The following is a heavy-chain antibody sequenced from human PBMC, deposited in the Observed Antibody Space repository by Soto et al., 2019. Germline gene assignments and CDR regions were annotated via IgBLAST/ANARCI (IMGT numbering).Heavy chain of an antibody. Sequence: EAVKISCTGAGWRVAVYCITCVRQKPGKGIEWMGRIDPSDSQTYYSPSFRGHVTISVTKSITTVFLQWSSLRASDTAMYYCARQIYDSDTGPNFQYYFDSWGQGTPVTVSS. D-gene: IGHD3-22*01. CDR2: IDPSDSQT. V-gene: IGHV5-10-1*01. J-gene: IGHJ4*02. CDR1: GWRVAVYC. CDR3: ARQIYDSDTGPNFQYYFDS.